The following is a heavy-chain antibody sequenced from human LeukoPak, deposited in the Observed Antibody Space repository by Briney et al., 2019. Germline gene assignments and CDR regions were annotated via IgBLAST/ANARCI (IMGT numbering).Heavy chain of an antibody. CDR2: VSNSGGST. V-gene: IGHV3-23*01. CDR3: AELGITMIGGV. D-gene: IGHD3-10*02. Sequence: GSLRLSCAASDFSFSNYAMSWVRQAPGKGLEWVSAVSNSGGSTYYADSVKGRFTISRDNSKNTLYLQMNSLRAEDTAVYYCAELGITMIGGVWGKGTTVTISS. J-gene: IGHJ6*04. CDR1: DFSFSNYA.